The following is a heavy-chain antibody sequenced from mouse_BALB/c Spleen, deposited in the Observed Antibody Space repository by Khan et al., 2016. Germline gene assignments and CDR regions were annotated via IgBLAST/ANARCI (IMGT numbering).Heavy chain of an antibody. V-gene: IGHV5-4*02. CDR1: GFTFSDYY. CDR2: ISDGGSYT. J-gene: IGHJ3*01. D-gene: IGHD2-14*01. CDR3: ARDDRWFAY. Sequence: EVELVESGGGLVKPGGSLKLSCAASGFTFSDYYMYWVRQTPEKRLEWVATISDGGSYTYYPDSVKGRFTISRDNAKNNLYLQMSSLKSEDTAMYYCARDDRWFAYWGQGNLVTVSA.